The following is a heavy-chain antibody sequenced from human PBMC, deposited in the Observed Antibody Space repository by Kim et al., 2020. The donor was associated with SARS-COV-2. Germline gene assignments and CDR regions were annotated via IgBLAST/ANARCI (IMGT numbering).Heavy chain of an antibody. Sequence: SVKVSCKASGGTFSSYAISWVRQAPGQGLEWMGGIIPIFGTANYAQKFQGRVTITADESTSTAYMELSSLRSEDTAVYYCTTTAIGLPTFSDYWGQGTLVTVSS. V-gene: IGHV1-69*13. D-gene: IGHD4-17*01. CDR1: GGTFSSYA. CDR3: TTTAIGLPTFSDY. CDR2: IIPIFGTA. J-gene: IGHJ4*02.